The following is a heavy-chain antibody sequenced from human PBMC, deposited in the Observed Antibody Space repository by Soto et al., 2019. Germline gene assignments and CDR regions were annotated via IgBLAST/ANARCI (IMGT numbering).Heavy chain of an antibody. CDR2: IYTSGST. J-gene: IGHJ6*02. Sequence: PSETLSLTCTVSVGSISSYYWSWIRQPAGKGLEWIGRIYTSGSTNYNPSLKSRVTMSVDTSKNQFSLKLSSVTAADTAVYYCAGARLPSLHYYYGMDVWGQGTTVTVSS. V-gene: IGHV4-4*07. CDR1: VGSISSYY. CDR3: AGARLPSLHYYYGMDV. D-gene: IGHD6-6*01.